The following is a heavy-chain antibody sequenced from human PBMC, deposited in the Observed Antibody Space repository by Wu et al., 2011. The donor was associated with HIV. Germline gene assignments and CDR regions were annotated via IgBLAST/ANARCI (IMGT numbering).Heavy chain of an antibody. V-gene: IGHV1-2*02. CDR1: GYTFTGYY. CDR3: ARDPRKWLRLGDYYYGMDV. D-gene: IGHD5-12*01. Sequence: QVQLVQSGAEVKKPGASVKVSCKASGYTFTGYYMHWVRQAPGQGLEWMGWINPNSGGTNYAQKFQGRVTMTTDTSTKTAYMELRSLRSDDTAVYYCARDPRKWLRLGDYYYGMDVWAKGPRSPSP. CDR2: INPNSGGT. J-gene: IGHJ6*02.